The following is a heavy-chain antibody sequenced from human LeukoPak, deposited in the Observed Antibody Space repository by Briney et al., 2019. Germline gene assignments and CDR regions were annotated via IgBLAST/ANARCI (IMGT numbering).Heavy chain of an antibody. D-gene: IGHD5-12*01. CDR1: GFTFSTYG. Sequence: PGGSLRLSCAASGFTFSTYGMHWVRQAPGKGLEWVAVISNDGSNKLYGDSVKGRFTISRDNSKNTLYLQMNSLRAVDTAVYYCARSDVDMAAWGQGTLVTVSS. CDR3: ARSDVDMAA. CDR2: ISNDGSNK. J-gene: IGHJ5*02. V-gene: IGHV3-30*03.